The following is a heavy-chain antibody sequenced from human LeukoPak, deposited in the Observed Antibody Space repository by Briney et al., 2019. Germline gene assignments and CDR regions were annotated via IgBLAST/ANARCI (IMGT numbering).Heavy chain of an antibody. CDR1: GVSISSSYSY. V-gene: IGHV4-39*07. CDR2: IYTSGST. J-gene: IGHJ4*02. D-gene: IGHD5-12*01. CDR3: AWLPFY. Sequence: SETLSLTCTVSGVSISSSYSYWGWIRQPPGMGLEWIGRIYTSGSTNYSPSLKSRVTISVDTSKSQLSLKLSSVTAADTAVYYCAWLPFYWGQGTQVTVSS.